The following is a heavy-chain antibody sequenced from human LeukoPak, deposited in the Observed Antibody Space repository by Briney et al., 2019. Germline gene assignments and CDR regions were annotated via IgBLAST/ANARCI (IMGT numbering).Heavy chain of an antibody. J-gene: IGHJ4*02. D-gene: IGHD4-11*01. V-gene: IGHV3-11*04. CDR1: GFTFSDYY. CDR3: ARDRESESDSEGDY. CDR2: ISNSRSTI. Sequence: PGGSLRLSCAASGFTFSDYYMTWIRQAPGKGLEWVSYISNSRSTIYYADSVKGRFTISRDNGKNSLYLQMNSLRVEDTALYYCARDRESESDSEGDYWGQGTLVTVSS.